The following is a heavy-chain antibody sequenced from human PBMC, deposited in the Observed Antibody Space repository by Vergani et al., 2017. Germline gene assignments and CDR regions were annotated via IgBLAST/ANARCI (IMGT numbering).Heavy chain of an antibody. D-gene: IGHD1-14*01. CDR3: ARDFRLLYNRFDP. J-gene: IGHJ5*02. V-gene: IGHV3-33*01. CDR2: TWYDGNNK. Sequence: QVQLVESGGGVVQPGRSLRLSCAASGFTFSSYGMHWVRQAPGKGLEWVAITWYDGNNKQYADSVKGRFTISRDNSKSTMYLQMNSLRDEDTGVYCCARDFRLLYNRFDPWGQGTLVTVAS. CDR1: GFTFSSYG.